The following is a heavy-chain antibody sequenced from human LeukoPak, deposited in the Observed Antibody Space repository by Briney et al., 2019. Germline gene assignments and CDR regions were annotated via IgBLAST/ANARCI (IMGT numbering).Heavy chain of an antibody. J-gene: IGHJ3*02. CDR3: ARGDFSDYGDYVDAFDI. D-gene: IGHD4-17*01. Sequence: GGSLRLSCAASGFTFNNYWMSWVRQVPGKGLQWVANINQDGSAKFYVDSVKGRFTISRDNTKNSLYLRMNSLRVEDTAVYYCARGDFSDYGDYVDAFDIWGQGTMVTVSS. CDR2: INQDGSAK. CDR1: GFTFNNYW. V-gene: IGHV3-7*01.